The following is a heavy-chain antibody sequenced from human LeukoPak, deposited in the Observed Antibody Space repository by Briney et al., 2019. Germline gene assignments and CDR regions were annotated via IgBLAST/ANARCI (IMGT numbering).Heavy chain of an antibody. D-gene: IGHD2-15*01. Sequence: GGSLRLSCAASGFTFSNAWMSWVRQARGKGLEWVGRIKSKTDGGTTDYAAPVKGRFTISRDDSKNTLYLQMNSLKTEDTAVYYCTTDEECSGGSCYSSGFDYWGQGTLVTVSS. CDR3: TTDEECSGGSCYSSGFDY. V-gene: IGHV3-15*01. CDR2: IKSKTDGGTT. CDR1: GFTFSNAW. J-gene: IGHJ4*02.